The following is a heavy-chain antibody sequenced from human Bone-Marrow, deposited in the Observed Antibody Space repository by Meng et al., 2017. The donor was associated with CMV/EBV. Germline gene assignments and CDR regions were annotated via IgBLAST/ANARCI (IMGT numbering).Heavy chain of an antibody. V-gene: IGHV1-18*01. J-gene: IGHJ4*02. D-gene: IGHD1-26*01. Sequence: ASVKVSCRATGYTFTNYRIGWVRQAPGQGLEWMGWSSAYNGNTNYAQKLQGRVTMTTDTSTSTAYMELRSLRSDDTAVYYGARELKGELLRADPQLDNWGQGTMVTVSS. CDR1: GYTFTNYR. CDR3: ARELKGELLRADPQLDN. CDR2: SSAYNGNT.